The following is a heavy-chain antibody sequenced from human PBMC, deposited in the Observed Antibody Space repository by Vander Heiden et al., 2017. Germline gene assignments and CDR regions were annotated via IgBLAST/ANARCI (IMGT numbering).Heavy chain of an antibody. CDR2: TRNKANSYTT. Sequence: EVQLVESGGGLVQPGGSLRLSCAAAGFTSRDNDMDRVRQDPGKGLEWIGLTRNKANSYTTEYAASVKGRFIISRDDSKNSLYLQMNSLKTEDTAVYYCARTSYDTQFSMDVWGQGTTVTVSS. V-gene: IGHV3-72*01. D-gene: IGHD3-22*01. J-gene: IGHJ6*02. CDR1: GFTSRDND. CDR3: ARTSYDTQFSMDV.